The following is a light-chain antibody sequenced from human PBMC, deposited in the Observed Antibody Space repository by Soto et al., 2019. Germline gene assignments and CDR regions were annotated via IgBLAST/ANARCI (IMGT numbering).Light chain of an antibody. J-gene: IGLJ2*01. CDR1: SSNVGTTYD. CDR2: DNT. V-gene: IGLV1-40*01. Sequence: QSVLTQPLSVSGAPGQRVTISCTGSSSNVGTTYDVHWYRHLPGTAPKLLIYDNTNRPSGVPDRFSGSKSGTSASLAITGLQAEDEAYYYCQSFDSSLSASIFGGGTKLTVL. CDR3: QSFDSSLSASI.